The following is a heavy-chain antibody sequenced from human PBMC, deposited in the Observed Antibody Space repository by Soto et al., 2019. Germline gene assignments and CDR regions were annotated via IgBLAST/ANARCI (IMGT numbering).Heavy chain of an antibody. J-gene: IGHJ4*02. V-gene: IGHV3-30*18. D-gene: IGHD3-22*01. CDR3: AKDLRTPGPFYYDSSGYLPRDS. Sequence: QVQLVESGGGVVQPGRSLRLSCAASGLTFSTYGMHWVRQAPGKGLEWVAVISYDGINKYYADSVKGRFTISRDNSKNTLYLQMNSLRAEDTAVYYCAKDLRTPGPFYYDSSGYLPRDSWGQGTLVTVSS. CDR2: ISYDGINK. CDR1: GLTFSTYG.